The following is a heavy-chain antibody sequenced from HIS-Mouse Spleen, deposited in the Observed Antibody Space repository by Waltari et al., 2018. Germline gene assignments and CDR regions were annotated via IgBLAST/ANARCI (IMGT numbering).Heavy chain of an antibody. Sequence: QLQLQESGPGLVKPSETLSLTCTVSGGSISSSSYYWCWIRQPPGKGLEWIGGIYYSGSTYTHPSLKSRVTISVEPSKNQFSLKLSSVTAADTAVYYCAREIPYSSSWYDWYFDLWGRGTLVTVSS. J-gene: IGHJ2*01. CDR1: GGSISSSSYY. V-gene: IGHV4-39*07. CDR3: AREIPYSSSWYDWYFDL. CDR2: IYYSGST. D-gene: IGHD6-13*01.